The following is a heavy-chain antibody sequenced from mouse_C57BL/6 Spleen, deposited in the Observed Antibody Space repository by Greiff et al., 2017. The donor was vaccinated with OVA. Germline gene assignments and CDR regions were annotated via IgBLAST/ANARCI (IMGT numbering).Heavy chain of an antibody. D-gene: IGHD1-1*02. J-gene: IGHJ1*03. CDR1: GYTFTSYW. CDR3: ARRGGEYFDV. V-gene: IGHV1-64*01. Sequence: QVQLQQSGAELVKPGASVKLSCKASGYTFTSYWMHWVKQRPGQGLEWIGMIHPNSGSTNYNEKFKSKATLTVDKSSSTAYMQLSSLTSEDSAVYYCARRGGEYFDVWGTGTTVTVSS. CDR2: IHPNSGST.